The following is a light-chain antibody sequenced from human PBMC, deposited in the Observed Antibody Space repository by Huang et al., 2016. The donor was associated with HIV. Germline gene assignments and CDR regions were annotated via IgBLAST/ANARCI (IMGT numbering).Light chain of an antibody. J-gene: IGKJ3*01. CDR3: QQYNNWPPAT. CDR2: GAS. CDR1: QSVSSN. V-gene: IGKV3-15*01. Sequence: EIVMTQSPATLSVSPGERAPLSCRASQSVSSNLAWYQQKPGQAPRLLIDGASTRATGIPARFSGSGSGTEFTLTISSLQSEDFAVYYCQQYNNWPPATFGPGTKVDIK.